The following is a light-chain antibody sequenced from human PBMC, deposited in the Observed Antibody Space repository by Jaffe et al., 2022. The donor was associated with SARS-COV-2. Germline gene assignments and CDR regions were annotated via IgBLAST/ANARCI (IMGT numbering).Light chain of an antibody. V-gene: IGKV1-39*01. J-gene: IGKJ2*01. CDR1: QSISSY. CDR2: AAS. CDR3: QQSYRTLMYT. Sequence: DIQMTQSPSSLSASVGDRVNLTCRASQSISSYLNWYQQKPGKAPKLLIYAASSLQSGVPSRFSGSGSGTDFTLTISSLQPEDFATYYCQQSYRTLMYTFGQGTKLEIK.